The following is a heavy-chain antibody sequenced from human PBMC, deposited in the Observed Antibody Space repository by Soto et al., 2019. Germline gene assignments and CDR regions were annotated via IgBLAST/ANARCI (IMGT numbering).Heavy chain of an antibody. CDR3: ARDWDIVILSVPIPNYNYGMDV. J-gene: IGHJ6*02. CDR2: ISSRSDTL. V-gene: IGHV3-48*04. D-gene: IGHD2-15*01. CDR1: GFTFSAYA. Sequence: GGSLRLSCEGSGFTFSAYAMNWVRQAPGKGLEWVSYISSRSDTLYYADSVKGRFTISRDNAKNSVYLQVNNLRGEDTAVYYCARDWDIVILSVPIPNYNYGMDVWGQGTTFTVAS.